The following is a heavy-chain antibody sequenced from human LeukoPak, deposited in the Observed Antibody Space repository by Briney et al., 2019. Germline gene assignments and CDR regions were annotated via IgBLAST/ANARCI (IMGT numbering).Heavy chain of an antibody. V-gene: IGHV1-46*01. J-gene: IGHJ6*03. Sequence: EASVEVSCKASGYTFGRYDINWVRQAPGQGLEWMGIINPSGGSTSYAQKFQGRVTMTRDTSTSTVYMELSSLRSEDTAVYYCARGSLGDYYYYYMDVWGKGTTVTISS. D-gene: IGHD3-16*01. CDR2: INPSGGST. CDR3: ARGSLGDYYYYYMDV. CDR1: GYTFGRYD.